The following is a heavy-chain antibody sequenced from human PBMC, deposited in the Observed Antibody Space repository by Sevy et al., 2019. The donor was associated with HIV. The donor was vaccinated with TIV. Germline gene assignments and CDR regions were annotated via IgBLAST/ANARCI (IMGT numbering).Heavy chain of an antibody. CDR2: IQYDGSNK. D-gene: IGHD3-16*01. V-gene: IGHV3-30*02. Sequence: QLGGSLRLSCAASGFSFSSYGMHWVRQAPGKGLEWMSYIQYDGSNKDYADSVKGRFTISRDNSKNTLYLQMNSLRVEETAVFYWVKEGGGGGGDHWGQGTLVTVSS. J-gene: IGHJ4*02. CDR3: VKEGGGGGGDH. CDR1: GFSFSSYG.